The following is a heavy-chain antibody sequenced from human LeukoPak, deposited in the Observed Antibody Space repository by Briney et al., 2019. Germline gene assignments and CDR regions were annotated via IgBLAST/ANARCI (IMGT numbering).Heavy chain of an antibody. J-gene: IGHJ3*02. Sequence: GGSLRLSCAASGFTLSNAWMSWVRQAPGKGLEWVGRIKTKTDGGTTDYAAPVKGRFTISRDDSKNTLYLRMNSLKTEDTAVYYCTTDIWQWLDLGGDAFDIWGQGTMVTDSS. D-gene: IGHD6-19*01. CDR1: GFTLSNAW. CDR3: TTDIWQWLDLGGDAFDI. V-gene: IGHV3-15*01. CDR2: IKTKTDGGTT.